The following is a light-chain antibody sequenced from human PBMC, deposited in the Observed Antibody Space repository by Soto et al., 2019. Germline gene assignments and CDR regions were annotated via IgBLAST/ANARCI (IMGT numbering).Light chain of an antibody. J-gene: IGLJ1*01. CDR1: SSDVGAYNY. CDR2: DVS. CDR3: SSYTSSRTYV. V-gene: IGLV2-14*01. Sequence: QSALTQPASVSGSPGQSITISCTGTSSDVGAYNYVSWYQQHPGKAPKLIIYDVSDRPSGISNRFSGSKSDNTASLTISGLQAEDEAEYYCSSYTSSRTYVFGTGTKVTVL.